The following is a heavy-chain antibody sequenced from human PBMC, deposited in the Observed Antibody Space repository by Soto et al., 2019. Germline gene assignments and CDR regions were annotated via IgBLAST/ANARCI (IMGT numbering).Heavy chain of an antibody. Sequence: PSETLSLTCTVSGGSISSSSYYWGWIRQPPGKGLEWIGSIYYSGSTYYNPSLKSRVTISVDTSKNQFSLKLSSVTAADTAVYYCANTVTTGRGGYYYYYGMDVWGQGTTVTVSS. CDR1: GGSISSSSYY. J-gene: IGHJ6*02. D-gene: IGHD4-4*01. V-gene: IGHV4-39*01. CDR3: ANTVTTGRGGYYYYYGMDV. CDR2: IYYSGST.